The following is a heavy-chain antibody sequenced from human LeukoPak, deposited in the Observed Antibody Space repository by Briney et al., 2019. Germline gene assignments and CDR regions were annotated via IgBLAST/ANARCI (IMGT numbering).Heavy chain of an antibody. CDR1: GGSFSYFY. CDR2: IYNSGST. D-gene: IGHD6-13*01. V-gene: IGHV4-59*01. Sequence: SETLSLTCAVYGGSFSYFYWSWIRQPPGKGLEWSGYIYNSGSTNYNPSLKSRITISLDTSKNQFSLKLSSVTAADTAVYYCARGVVAAAGRTFDFWGQGTLVTVSS. CDR3: ARGVVAAAGRTFDF. J-gene: IGHJ4*02.